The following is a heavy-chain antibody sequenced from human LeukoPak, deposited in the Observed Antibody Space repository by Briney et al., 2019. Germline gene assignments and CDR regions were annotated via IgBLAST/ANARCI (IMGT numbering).Heavy chain of an antibody. CDR1: GFTFSSYS. CDR3: ARASTDHTVYYFDY. D-gene: IGHD4-11*01. CDR2: ISSSSSYI. Sequence: PGESLRLSCAASGFTFSSYSMNWVRQAPGKGLEWVSSISSSSSYIYYADSVKGRFTISRDNAKNSLYLQMNSLRAEDTAVYYCARASTDHTVYYFDYWGQGTLVTVSS. V-gene: IGHV3-21*01. J-gene: IGHJ4*02.